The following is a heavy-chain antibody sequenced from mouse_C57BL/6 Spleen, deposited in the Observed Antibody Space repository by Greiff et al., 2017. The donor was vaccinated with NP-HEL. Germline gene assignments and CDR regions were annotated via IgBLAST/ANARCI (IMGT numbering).Heavy chain of an antibody. CDR1: GYAFTNYL. CDR3: ASTELDY. V-gene: IGHV1-54*01. J-gene: IGHJ2*01. CDR2: INPGSGGT. Sequence: VQLQQSGAELVRPGTSVKVSCKASGYAFTNYLIEWVKQRPGQGLEWIGVINPGSGGTNYNEKFKGKATLTADKSSSNAYMQLSSLTSEDSAVYFCASTELDYWGQGTTLTVSS.